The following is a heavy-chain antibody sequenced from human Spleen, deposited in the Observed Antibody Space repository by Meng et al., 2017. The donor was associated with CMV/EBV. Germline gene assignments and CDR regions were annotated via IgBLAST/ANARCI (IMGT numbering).Heavy chain of an antibody. D-gene: IGHD4-17*01. J-gene: IGHJ6*02. CDR3: AQAPTTVTTYYFYYGMDV. CDR1: GFTFSDFY. V-gene: IGHV3-11*01. CDR2: ITSSGRTI. Sequence: GESLKISCAASGFTFSDFYMSWIRQAPGKGLEWVSYITSSGRTIHYADSVKGRFTVSRDNAKNSLYLQMNSLRAEDTALYYCAQAPTTVTTYYFYYGMDVWGQGTTVTVSS.